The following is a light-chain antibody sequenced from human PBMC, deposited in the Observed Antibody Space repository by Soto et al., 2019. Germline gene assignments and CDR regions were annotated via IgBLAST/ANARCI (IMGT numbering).Light chain of an antibody. CDR1: QSVSSSY. Sequence: EIVLTQSPGTLSLSPGERATLSCRASQSVSSSYLAWYQQKPGQAPRLLIYGATSRATGIPEMFSGSASGTDFTLTISRMEPEDFAVYYCQQYGRSPRTFGQGTKVEIK. CDR2: GAT. V-gene: IGKV3-20*01. J-gene: IGKJ1*01. CDR3: QQYGRSPRT.